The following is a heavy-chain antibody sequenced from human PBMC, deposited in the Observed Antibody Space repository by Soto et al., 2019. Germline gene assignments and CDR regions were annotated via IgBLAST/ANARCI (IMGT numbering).Heavy chain of an antibody. Sequence: GCLLRSRPDSGCPFRMFTMDWVRHAPGKGLEWVSTMSSNSAYIYYTDALRGRFTISRDNAKNSLHLQMNSLRAEDTAVYYCTRDASRDSSARGWFDPWGPGTLVTVSS. J-gene: IGHJ5*02. CDR1: GCPFRMFT. CDR2: MSSNSAYI. V-gene: IGHV3-21*01. D-gene: IGHD6-13*01. CDR3: TRDASRDSSARGWFDP.